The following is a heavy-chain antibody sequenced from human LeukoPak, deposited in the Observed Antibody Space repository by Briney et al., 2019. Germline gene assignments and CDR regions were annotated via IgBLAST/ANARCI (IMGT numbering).Heavy chain of an antibody. CDR2: IYYSGST. CDR1: GGSISSYY. J-gene: IGHJ6*03. V-gene: IGHV4-59*01. D-gene: IGHD3-3*01. Sequence: SETLSLTCTASGGSISSYYWSWIRQPPGKGLEWIGYIYYSGSTNYNPPLKSRVTISVDTSKNQFSLKLSSVTAADTAVYYCARDHYDFWSGYSKIRYYYYYMDVWGKGTTVTVSS. CDR3: ARDHYDFWSGYSKIRYYYYYMDV.